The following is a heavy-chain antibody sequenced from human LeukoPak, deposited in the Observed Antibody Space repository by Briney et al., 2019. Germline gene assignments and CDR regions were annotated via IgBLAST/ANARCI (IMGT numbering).Heavy chain of an antibody. Sequence: KPGGSLRLSCAASGFTFSSYSMNWVRQAPGKGLEWVSSISSSSSYIYYADSVKGRFTISRDNAKNSLYLQMNSLRAEDTAVYYCARGFIAAAGSNWFDPWGQGTLVTVSS. CDR1: GFTFSSYS. D-gene: IGHD6-13*01. J-gene: IGHJ5*02. CDR3: ARGFIAAAGSNWFDP. V-gene: IGHV3-21*01. CDR2: ISSSSSYI.